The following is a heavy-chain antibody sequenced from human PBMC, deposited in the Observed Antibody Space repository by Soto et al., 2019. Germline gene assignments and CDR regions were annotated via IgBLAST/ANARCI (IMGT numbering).Heavy chain of an antibody. Sequence: ASVKVSCKASGYTFTSYGISWVRQAPGQGLEWMGWISAYNGNTNYAQKLQGRVTMTTDTSTSTAYMELRSLRSDDTAVYYCARDLLVPSIAAADWFDPWGQGTLVTVSS. J-gene: IGHJ5*02. CDR2: ISAYNGNT. CDR3: ARDLLVPSIAAADWFDP. D-gene: IGHD6-13*01. V-gene: IGHV1-18*01. CDR1: GYTFTSYG.